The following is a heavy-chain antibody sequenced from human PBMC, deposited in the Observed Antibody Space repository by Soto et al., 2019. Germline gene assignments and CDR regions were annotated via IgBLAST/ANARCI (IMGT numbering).Heavy chain of an antibody. J-gene: IGHJ4*02. V-gene: IGHV4-39*01. Sequence: PSDTLSLTCTGFDGSLKSGSQYWGWIRQPPGKALEWIGSVSDSGSTYYNLSLKSRVTISVDKSKNQFSLTLTSVTAADTAVYFCARHRMRDWLVFTPAASLDSWGPGLLVPVSS. CDR2: VSDSGST. D-gene: IGHD6-19*01. CDR1: DGSLKSGSQY. CDR3: ARHRMRDWLVFTPAASLDS.